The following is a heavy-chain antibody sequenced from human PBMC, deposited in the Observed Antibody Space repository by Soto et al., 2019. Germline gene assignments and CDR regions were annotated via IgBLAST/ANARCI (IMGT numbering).Heavy chain of an antibody. J-gene: IGHJ4*02. V-gene: IGHV3-23*01. D-gene: IGHD6-13*01. CDR2: ISGSGGST. Sequence: GGSLRLSCASSGFTFSSYAMILVRQAPGKGLEWVSAISGSGGSTYYADSVKGRFTISRDNSKNTLYLQMNSLRAEDTAVYYCAKELGYSSSWSPIDYWGQGTLVTVSS. CDR3: AKELGYSSSWSPIDY. CDR1: GFTFSSYA.